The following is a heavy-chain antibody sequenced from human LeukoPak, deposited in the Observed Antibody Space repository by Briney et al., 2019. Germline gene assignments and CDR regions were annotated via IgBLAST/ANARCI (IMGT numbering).Heavy chain of an antibody. D-gene: IGHD5-24*01. Sequence: GGSLRLSCAASGFTFSTYGMHWVRQAPGKGLERVAFIRYDGSNKYYADSVKGRFTTSRDNSKNTLYLQMNSLRPEDTSVYYWARLATHGLFWSQGTLVTISS. V-gene: IGHV3-30*02. CDR1: GFTFSTYG. CDR3: ARLATHGLF. J-gene: IGHJ4*02. CDR2: IRYDGSNK.